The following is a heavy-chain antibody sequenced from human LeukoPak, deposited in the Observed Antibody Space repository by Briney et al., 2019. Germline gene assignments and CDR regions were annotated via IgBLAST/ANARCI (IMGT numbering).Heavy chain of an antibody. J-gene: IGHJ4*02. V-gene: IGHV4-59*01. Sequence: SETLSLTCTVSGGSISSYYWSWIRPPPGKGLEWIGYIYNSGSTNYNPSLKSRVTISVDTSKNQLSMKLSSVTAADAAVYYCARGSDFGDYWGQGTLVTVSS. CDR2: IYNSGST. CDR1: GGSISSYY. D-gene: IGHD4-17*01. CDR3: ARGSDFGDY.